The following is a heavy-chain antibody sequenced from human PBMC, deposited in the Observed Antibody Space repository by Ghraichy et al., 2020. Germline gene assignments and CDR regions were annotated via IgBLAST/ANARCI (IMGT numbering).Heavy chain of an antibody. V-gene: IGHV6-1*01. CDR2: TYYRSKWFN. CDR1: GDSVSSNSAI. CDR3: ARDVWAVGFDY. Sequence: SQTLSLTCVISGDSVSSNSAIWNWIRQSPSRGLEWLGRTYYRSKWFNDYALSVRSRMTINPDTSKNQFSLQLNSGTPEDTAVYYCARDVWAVGFDYWGQGILVTVSS. D-gene: IGHD1-26*01. J-gene: IGHJ4*02.